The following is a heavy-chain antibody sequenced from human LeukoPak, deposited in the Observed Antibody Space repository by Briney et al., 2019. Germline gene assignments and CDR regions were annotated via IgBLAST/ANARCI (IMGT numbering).Heavy chain of an antibody. J-gene: IGHJ4*02. V-gene: IGHV3-7*01. CDR2: VKQDGSEK. CDR1: GFTFSNYW. D-gene: IGHD2-2*01. Sequence: GGSLRLSCAASGFTFSNYWMSWVRQAPGKGLEWVANVKQDGSEKYYVDSVRGRFTISRDNAKISLYLQMNSLRAEDTAVYYCAKDKRFSTSTSRPIYFDYWGQGALVTDPS. CDR3: AKDKRFSTSTSRPIYFDY.